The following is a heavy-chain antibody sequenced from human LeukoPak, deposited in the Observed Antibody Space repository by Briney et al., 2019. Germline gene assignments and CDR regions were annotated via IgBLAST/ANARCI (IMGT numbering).Heavy chain of an antibody. CDR3: ARGKYYFDY. J-gene: IGHJ4*02. CDR2: IYYSGSA. Sequence: SETLSLTCSVSGGSISSGGYYWSWIRQHPGKGQEWIGYIYYSGSAYYNPSLKSRVTMSVDTSKNQFSLKLNSVTAADTAVYYCARGKYYFDYWGQGTLVTVSS. V-gene: IGHV4-31*03. CDR1: GGSISSGGYY.